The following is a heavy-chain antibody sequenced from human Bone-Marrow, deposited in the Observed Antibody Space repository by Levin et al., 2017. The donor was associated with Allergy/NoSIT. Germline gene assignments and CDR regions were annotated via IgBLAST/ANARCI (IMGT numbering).Heavy chain of an antibody. D-gene: IGHD3-10*01. CDR1: GFTFSIFG. V-gene: IGHV3-30*12. Sequence: GESLKISCAASGFTFSIFGMHWVRQAPGKGLEWVAVIVSHGSSQYYADSVKGRFTISRDNSKNILYLQMNSLRTEDTAMYYCARDDPTEGNYFDYWGQGTLVSVSS. CDR3: ARDDPTEGNYFDY. J-gene: IGHJ4*02. CDR2: IVSHGSSQ.